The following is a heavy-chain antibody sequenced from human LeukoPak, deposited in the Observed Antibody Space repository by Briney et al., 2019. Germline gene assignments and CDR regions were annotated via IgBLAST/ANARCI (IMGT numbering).Heavy chain of an antibody. CDR2: IIPIFGTA. V-gene: IGHV1-69*13. CDR1: GGTFSSYA. Sequence: SVKVSCKASGGTFSSYAISWVRQAPGQGLEWMGGIIPIFGTANYAQKFQGRVTITADESTSTAYMELSSLRSGDTAVYYCAREGERDGSLRDYFDYWGQGTLVTVSS. CDR3: AREGERDGSLRDYFDY. J-gene: IGHJ4*02. D-gene: IGHD5-24*01.